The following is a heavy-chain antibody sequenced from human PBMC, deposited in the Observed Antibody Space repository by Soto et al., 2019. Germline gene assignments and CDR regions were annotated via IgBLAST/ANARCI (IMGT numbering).Heavy chain of an antibody. D-gene: IGHD3-10*01. CDR1: GFTFSSYD. CDR2: IGIAGDT. CDR3: ARASPSSGTHGLLVY. Sequence: GGSLRFSCAASGFTFSSYDMHWVRQVTGKGLEWVSAIGIAGDTYYPGSVKGRFTISRENAKNSLYLQMNSLRAGDTAVYYCARASPSSGTHGLLVYWGQGTLVTVSS. V-gene: IGHV3-13*04. J-gene: IGHJ4*02.